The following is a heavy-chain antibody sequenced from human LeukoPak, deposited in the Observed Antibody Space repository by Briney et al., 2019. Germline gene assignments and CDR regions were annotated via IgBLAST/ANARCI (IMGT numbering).Heavy chain of an antibody. V-gene: IGHV4-4*07. CDR1: GGSISSYY. CDR3: ARDAYDSSGLLRFLWFDP. J-gene: IGHJ5*02. D-gene: IGHD3-22*01. CDR2: IYTSGST. Sequence: SETLSLTCTVSGGSISSYYWSRIRQPAGKGLEWIGRIYTSGSTNYNPSLKSRVTMSVDTSKNQFSLKLSSVTAADTAVYYCARDAYDSSGLLRFLWFDPWGQGTLATVSS.